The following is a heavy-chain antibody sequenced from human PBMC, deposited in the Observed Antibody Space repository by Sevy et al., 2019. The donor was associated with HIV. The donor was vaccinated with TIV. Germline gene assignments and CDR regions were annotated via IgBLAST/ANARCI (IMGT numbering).Heavy chain of an antibody. CDR3: ARTYYYDSSGYPGVDAFDI. Sequence: SETLSLTCTVSGGSISSYYWSWIRQPPGKGLEWIGYIYYSGSTNYNPSLKSRVTIPVDTSKNQFSLKLSSVTAADTAVYYCARTYYYDSSGYPGVDAFDIWGQGTMVTVSS. J-gene: IGHJ3*02. CDR2: IYYSGST. D-gene: IGHD3-22*01. V-gene: IGHV4-59*01. CDR1: GGSISSYY.